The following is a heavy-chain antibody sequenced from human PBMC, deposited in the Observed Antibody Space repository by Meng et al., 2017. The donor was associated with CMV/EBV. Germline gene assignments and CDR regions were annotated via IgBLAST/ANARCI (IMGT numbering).Heavy chain of an antibody. CDR1: GFTFSSYG. D-gene: IGHD3-22*01. V-gene: IGHV3-48*04. CDR3: ARGYYYDSSGYSNWFDP. J-gene: IGHJ5*02. Sequence: GGSLRLSCAASGFTFSSYGMHWVRQAPGKGLEWVSYISSAGNTIYYADSVKGRFTITSDNAKNSLFLQMNSLRAEDTAVYYCARGYYYDSSGYSNWFDPWGQGTLVTVSS. CDR2: ISSAGNTI.